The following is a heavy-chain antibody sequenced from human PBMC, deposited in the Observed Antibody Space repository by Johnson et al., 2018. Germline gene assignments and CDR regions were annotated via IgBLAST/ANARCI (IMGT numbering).Heavy chain of an antibody. J-gene: IGHJ3*01. CDR3: ARDRGVEDSSGGYSAFDV. CDR2: ISGSGGST. V-gene: IGHV3-23*04. CDR1: GFTFSSYG. Sequence: VQLVESGGGVVQPGRSLRLSCAASGFTFSSYGMHWVRQAPGKGLEWVSAISGSGGSTYYADSVQGRFTISRDNSKNTLYLQMNSLRAEDTAVYYCARDRGVEDSSGGYSAFDVWGQGTMVTVSS. D-gene: IGHD6-19*01.